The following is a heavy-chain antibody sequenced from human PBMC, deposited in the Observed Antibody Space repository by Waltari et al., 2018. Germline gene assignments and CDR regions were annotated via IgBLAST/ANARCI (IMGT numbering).Heavy chain of an antibody. CDR2: SYENGRI. V-gene: IGHV4-59*01. Sequence: QVQLQESGPGLVQPSETLSLTCTVSGDSISSFFWNWIRQAPGKGLEWRGGSYENGRINYNPSLRSRGTRSADRSRNQFSLKLTSVTAADSAVYYCARRSCSSFFCHVVGGNWMDPWGQGTLVTVSS. D-gene: IGHD2-2*01. CDR1: GDSISSFF. J-gene: IGHJ5*02. CDR3: ARRSCSSFFCHVVGGNWMDP.